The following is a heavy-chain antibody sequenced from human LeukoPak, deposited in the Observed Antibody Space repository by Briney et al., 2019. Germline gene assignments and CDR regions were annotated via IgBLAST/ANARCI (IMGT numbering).Heavy chain of an antibody. CDR2: IYTSGST. D-gene: IGHD6-13*01. V-gene: IGHV4-4*07. Sequence: SETLSLTCTVSGGSISSYYWSWIRQPAGKGLEWIGRIYTSGSTNYNPSLKSRVTMSVDTSKNQFSLKMSSVTAADTAVYYCARGAAAGTSDAFDIWGQGTMVTVSS. J-gene: IGHJ3*02. CDR3: ARGAAAGTSDAFDI. CDR1: GGSISSYY.